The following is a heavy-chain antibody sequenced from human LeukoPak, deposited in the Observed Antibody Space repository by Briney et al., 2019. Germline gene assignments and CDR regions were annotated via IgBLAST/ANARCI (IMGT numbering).Heavy chain of an antibody. CDR1: GFTFSSFW. CDR3: AKRSAPYGVAGLYFDY. CDR2: INQDGSEK. V-gene: IGHV3-7*03. D-gene: IGHD6-19*01. J-gene: IGHJ4*02. Sequence: GGSLRLPCAASGFTFSSFWMSWVRQAPGKGLEWVANINQDGSEKYYVDSVKGRFTISRDSAKTSLYLQMNSLRAEDTAVYYCAKRSAPYGVAGLYFDYWGQGTLLTVSS.